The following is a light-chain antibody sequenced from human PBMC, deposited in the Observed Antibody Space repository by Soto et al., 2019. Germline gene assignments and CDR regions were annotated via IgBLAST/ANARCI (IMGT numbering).Light chain of an antibody. CDR1: QDIRND. J-gene: IGKJ4*01. V-gene: IGKV1-6*01. Sequence: IQMTQSPSSLSASVGDRVTITCRASQDIRNDLGWYQQKPGKAPKLLLYAASSLQSGVPSRFSGSVSGTDFTLTISSLQPEDFATYYCRQDNNYPFTFGGGTKVEIK. CDR3: RQDNNYPFT. CDR2: AAS.